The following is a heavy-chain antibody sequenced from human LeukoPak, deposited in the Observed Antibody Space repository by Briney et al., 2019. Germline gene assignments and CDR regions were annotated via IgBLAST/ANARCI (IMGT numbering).Heavy chain of an antibody. CDR2: INPNSGGT. Sequence: ASVKVSCKASGYIFTAYYMHWVRQAPGQGLEWMGWINPNSGGTNYAQKFQGRVTMTRDTSISTAYMELSRLRSDDTAVYYCARVVGPQAGLYYHYGMDVWGQGTTVTVSS. CDR3: ARVVGPQAGLYYHYGMDV. D-gene: IGHD3/OR15-3a*01. J-gene: IGHJ6*02. V-gene: IGHV1-2*02. CDR1: GYIFTAYY.